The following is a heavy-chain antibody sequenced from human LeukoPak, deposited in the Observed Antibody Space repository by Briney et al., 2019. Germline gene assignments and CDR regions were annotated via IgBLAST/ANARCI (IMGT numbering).Heavy chain of an antibody. V-gene: IGHV3-48*03. Sequence: GGSLRLSCAASGFTFSSYEMNWVRQAPGKGLEWVSYISSSGSTIYHADSVKGRFTISRDNAKNSLYLQMNSLRAEDTAVYYCASIVGAPYGMDVWGQGTTVTVSS. CDR3: ASIVGAPYGMDV. D-gene: IGHD1-26*01. CDR1: GFTFSSYE. J-gene: IGHJ6*02. CDR2: ISSSGSTI.